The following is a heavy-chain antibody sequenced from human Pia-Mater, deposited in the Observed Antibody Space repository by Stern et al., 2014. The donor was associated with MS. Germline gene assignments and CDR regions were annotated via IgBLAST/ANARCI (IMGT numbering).Heavy chain of an antibody. Sequence: QLQLQESGPGLVKPSETLSLTCAVSGGSISSSDYYWGWIRQPPGKGLEWIGRIHESGSTFYNPSLKSRVTISSDTSQNQFSRRLTSVTAADTAMYYCARGLLWFGELKVNGFDPWGQGTLVTVSS. J-gene: IGHJ5*02. V-gene: IGHV4-39*01. CDR1: GGSISSSDYY. CDR2: IHESGST. D-gene: IGHD3-10*01. CDR3: ARGLLWFGELKVNGFDP.